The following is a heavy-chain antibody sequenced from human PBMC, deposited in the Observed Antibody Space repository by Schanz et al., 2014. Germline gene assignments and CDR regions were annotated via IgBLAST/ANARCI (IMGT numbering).Heavy chain of an antibody. V-gene: IGHV4-39*01. Sequence: QLQMQESGPGLVKPSETLSLTCSVSGDSISSTSYYWGWIRQPPGKGLEWIGSIYYSGSTYYNASLKGRATLPLDTPKTQFPLKLTSVTAADSAVYYCARLWGGWRIPDYWGQGTLVTVSS. CDR2: IYYSGST. J-gene: IGHJ4*02. D-gene: IGHD6-19*01. CDR1: GDSISSTSYY. CDR3: ARLWGGWRIPDY.